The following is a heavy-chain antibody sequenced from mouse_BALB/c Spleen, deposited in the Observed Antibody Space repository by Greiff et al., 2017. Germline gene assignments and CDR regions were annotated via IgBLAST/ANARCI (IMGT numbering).Heavy chain of an antibody. J-gene: IGHJ2*01. V-gene: IGHV5-4*02. CDR3: ARGMGADY. CDR2: ISDGGSYT. CDR1: GFTFSDYY. Sequence: EVQVVESGGGLVKPGGSLKLSCAASGFTFSDYYMYWVRQTPEQRLEWVATISDGGSYTYYPDSVKGRFTISRDNAKNNLYLQMSSLKSEDTAMYYCARGMGADYWGQGTTLTVSS.